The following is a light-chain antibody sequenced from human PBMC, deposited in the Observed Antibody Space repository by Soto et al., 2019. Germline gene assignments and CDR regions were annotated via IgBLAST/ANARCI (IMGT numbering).Light chain of an antibody. V-gene: IGLV2-23*01. CDR2: EGS. CDR3: FSYLGNNALV. J-gene: IGLJ2*01. CDR1: STDVGYYNL. Sequence: QSALTQPVSVSVSPGQTITISCTGSSTDVGYYNLVSWYQQHPGKAPKFIIYEGSKRPPGVSNRFSVSKSGNTVSLTISVLQAEDESAYHCFSYLGNNALVFGGGTKVTFL.